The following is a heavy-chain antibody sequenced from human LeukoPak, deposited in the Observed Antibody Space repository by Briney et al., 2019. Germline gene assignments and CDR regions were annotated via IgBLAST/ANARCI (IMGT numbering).Heavy chain of an antibody. V-gene: IGHV4-4*09. CDR2: IYTSGST. CDR3: ARENYDFWSGYIPHWFDP. CDR1: GGSISSYY. D-gene: IGHD3-3*01. Sequence: SETLSLTCTVSGGSISSYYWSWIRQPPGKGLEWIGYIYTSGSTNYNPSLKSRVTISVDTSKNQFSLKLSSVTAADTAVYYCARENYDFWSGYIPHWFDPWGQGTLVTVSS. J-gene: IGHJ5*02.